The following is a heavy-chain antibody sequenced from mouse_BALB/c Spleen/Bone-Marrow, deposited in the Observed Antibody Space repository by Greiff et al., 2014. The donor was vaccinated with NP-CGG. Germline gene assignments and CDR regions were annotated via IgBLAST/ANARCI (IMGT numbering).Heavy chain of an antibody. J-gene: IGHJ2*01. CDR3: ARVYSNYDY. D-gene: IGHD2-5*01. V-gene: IGHV3-1*02. CDR1: GYSITSGYS. Sequence: EVQLQQSGPDLVKPSQSLPLTCTVTGYSITSGYSWPWIRQFPGNKLEWMGYIHYSGSTNYNPSLKSRISITRDTSKNQFFLQLXXLTTEDTATDDCARVYSNYDYWGQGTTLTVAS. CDR2: IHYSGST.